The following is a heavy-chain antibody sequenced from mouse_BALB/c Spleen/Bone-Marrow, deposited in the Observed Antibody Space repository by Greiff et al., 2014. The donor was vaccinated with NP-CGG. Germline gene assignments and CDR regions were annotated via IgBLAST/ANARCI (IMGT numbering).Heavy chain of an antibody. CDR3: ARSNYPYAMDY. CDR2: IYPGDGDT. CDR1: GYTFTGYW. J-gene: IGHJ4*01. Sequence: QLQQSGAEPARPGASVKLSCKASGYTFTGYWVQWVKQRPGQGLEWIGTIYPGDGDTRYTQKFKGKATLTADKSSSTAYMQLSSLASEDSAVYYCARSNYPYAMDYWGQGISVTVSS. V-gene: IGHV1-87*01. D-gene: IGHD2-5*01.